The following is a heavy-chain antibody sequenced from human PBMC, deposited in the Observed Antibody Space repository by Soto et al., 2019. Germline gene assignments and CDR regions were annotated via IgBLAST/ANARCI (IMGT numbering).Heavy chain of an antibody. CDR1: GSSISSGGYY. CDR3: ARVHSSRWDLDY. Sequence: SETLSLTCTVSGSSISSGGYYWSWIRQHPGTGLEWIGYISYSGSTYYNPSLKSRVTISVDTSKNQFSLKLSSVTAADTAVYYCARVHSSRWDLDYWGQGTLVPVSS. V-gene: IGHV4-31*03. D-gene: IGHD6-19*01. CDR2: ISYSGST. J-gene: IGHJ4*02.